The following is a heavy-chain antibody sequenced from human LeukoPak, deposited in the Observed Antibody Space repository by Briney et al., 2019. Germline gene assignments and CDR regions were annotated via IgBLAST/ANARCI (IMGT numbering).Heavy chain of an antibody. J-gene: IGHJ3*02. D-gene: IGHD3-16*01. CDR1: GYTFTSYD. CDR3: ARESLPLGDAFDI. CDR2: MNPNSGNT. V-gene: IGHV1-8*01. Sequence: ASVKVSCKASGYTFTSYDINWVRQATGQGLEWMGWMNPNSGNTGYAQKFQGRVTMTRNTSISTAYMELSSPRSEDTAVYYCARESLPLGDAFDIWGQGTMVTVSS.